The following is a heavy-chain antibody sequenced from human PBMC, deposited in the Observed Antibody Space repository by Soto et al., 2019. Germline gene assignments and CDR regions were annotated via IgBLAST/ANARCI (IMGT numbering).Heavy chain of an antibody. V-gene: IGHV3-23*01. D-gene: IGHD3-3*01. CDR3: AKDASSGITSFDL. Sequence: EVQLLESGGGLVQPGGSLRLSCAASGFTFSSYAMSWVRQAPGKGLEWVSVVSGSAGSTYYADSVRGRFTISRDNSENTLYLQMHSLRAEDTAVYYCAKDASSGITSFDLWGRGTLVTVSS. CDR2: VSGSAGST. J-gene: IGHJ2*01. CDR1: GFTFSSYA.